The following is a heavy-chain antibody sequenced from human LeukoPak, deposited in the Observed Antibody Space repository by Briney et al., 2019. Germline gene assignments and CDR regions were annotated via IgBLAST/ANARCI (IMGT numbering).Heavy chain of an antibody. J-gene: IGHJ6*03. CDR2: IYYSGST. CDR3: ARASYLWRSSSSVFDYYYYYMDV. Sequence: PSETLSLTCTVSGGSISSYYWSWIRQPPGKGLEWIGYIYYSGSTNYNPSLKSRVTISVDTSKNQFSLKLSSVTAADTAVYYCARASYLWRSSSSVFDYYYYYMDVWGKGTTVTVSS. CDR1: GGSISSYY. D-gene: IGHD6-6*01. V-gene: IGHV4-59*01.